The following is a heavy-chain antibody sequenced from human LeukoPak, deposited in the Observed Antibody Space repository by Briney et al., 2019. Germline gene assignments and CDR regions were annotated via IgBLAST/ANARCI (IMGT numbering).Heavy chain of an antibody. D-gene: IGHD2-2*01. V-gene: IGHV3-30*18. CDR3: AKDRYCSSTSCYPGRVVTAICDY. CDR1: GFTFSSYG. Sequence: GGSLRLSCAASGFTFSSYGMHWVRQAPGKGLEWVAVISYDGSNKYYADSVKGRFTISRDNSKNTPYLQMNSLRAEDTAVYYCAKDRYCSSTSCYPGRVVTAICDYWGQGTLVTVSS. CDR2: ISYDGSNK. J-gene: IGHJ4*02.